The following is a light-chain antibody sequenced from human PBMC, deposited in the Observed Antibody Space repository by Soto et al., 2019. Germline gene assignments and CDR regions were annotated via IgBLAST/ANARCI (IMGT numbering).Light chain of an antibody. CDR2: AAS. Sequence: DIQLTQSPSFLSASVGDRVTITCRASQGISSYLAWYQQKPGKAPKVLIYAASTLQSGVPSRFSGSGSGTEFTLTISSLQPEDFANYYCQQLNSYPLTFGGGTKVEIK. CDR1: QGISSY. J-gene: IGKJ4*01. V-gene: IGKV1-9*01. CDR3: QQLNSYPLT.